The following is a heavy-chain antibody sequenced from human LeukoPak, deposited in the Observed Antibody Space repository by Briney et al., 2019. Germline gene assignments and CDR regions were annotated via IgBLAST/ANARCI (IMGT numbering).Heavy chain of an antibody. CDR3: ARDTSTYYYDSSGYYYDY. D-gene: IGHD3-22*01. V-gene: IGHV3-33*01. J-gene: IGHJ4*02. Sequence: GGSLRLSCAASGFTLSSYGMHWVRQAPGKGLEWVAVIWYDGSNKYYADSVKGRFTISRDNSKNTLYLQMNSLRAEDTAVYYCARDTSTYYYDSSGYYYDYWGQGTLVTVSS. CDR1: GFTLSSYG. CDR2: IWYDGSNK.